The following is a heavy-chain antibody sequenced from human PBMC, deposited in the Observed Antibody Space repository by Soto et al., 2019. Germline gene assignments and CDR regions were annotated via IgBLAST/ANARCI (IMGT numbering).Heavy chain of an antibody. D-gene: IGHD2-2*01. CDR2: ISGSGGST. Sequence: GGSLRLSCAASGFTFSSYAMSWVRQAPGKGLEWVSAISGSGGSTYYADSVKGRFTISRDNSKNTLYLQMNSLRAEDTAVYYCSIDPVKYQRLSHYYYYGMDVWGQGTTVTVSS. J-gene: IGHJ6*02. CDR1: GFTFSSYA. V-gene: IGHV3-23*01. CDR3: SIDPVKYQRLSHYYYYGMDV.